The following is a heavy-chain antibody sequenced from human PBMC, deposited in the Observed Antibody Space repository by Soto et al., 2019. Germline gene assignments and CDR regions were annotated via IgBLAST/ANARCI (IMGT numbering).Heavy chain of an antibody. CDR1: GGSISSGDYY. Sequence: ASETLSLTCTVSGGSISSGDYYWSWIRQPPGKGLEWIGYIYYSGSTYYNPSLKSRVTISVDTSKNQFSLKLSSVTAADTAVYYCARAPPDYYDSSGYIPAEYFQHWGQGTLVTVSS. CDR2: IYYSGST. J-gene: IGHJ1*01. D-gene: IGHD3-22*01. CDR3: ARAPPDYYDSSGYIPAEYFQH. V-gene: IGHV4-30-4*01.